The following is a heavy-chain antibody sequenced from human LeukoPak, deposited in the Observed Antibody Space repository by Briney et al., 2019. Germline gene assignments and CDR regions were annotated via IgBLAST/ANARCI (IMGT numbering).Heavy chain of an antibody. V-gene: IGHV3-30*02. CDR2: IRHDGSNK. J-gene: IGHJ6*03. D-gene: IGHD1-26*01. CDR1: GFTFSSYG. Sequence: GGSLRLSCAASGFTFSSYGMHWVRQAPGKGLEWVAFIRHDGSNKYYADSVKGRFTISRDKSKNTLYLQMNSLRAEDTAVYYCAKDAGGSLYYYYMDVWGEGTTVTISS. CDR3: AKDAGGSLYYYYMDV.